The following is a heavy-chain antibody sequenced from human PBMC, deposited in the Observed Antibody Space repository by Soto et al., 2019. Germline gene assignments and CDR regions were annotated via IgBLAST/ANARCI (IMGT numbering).Heavy chain of an antibody. CDR3: AKPTPGRPEAGVDN. CDR1: GFTFRTYG. CDR2: ISYDGSNK. Sequence: LRLSCAASGFTFRTYGMHWVRQAPGKGLEWVAVISYDGSNKYYADSVKGRFTISRDNSKNTVSLQMNRLRAEDTAVYFCAKPTPGRPEAGVDNWGQGTLVTVSS. J-gene: IGHJ4*02. V-gene: IGHV3-30*18. D-gene: IGHD4-4*01.